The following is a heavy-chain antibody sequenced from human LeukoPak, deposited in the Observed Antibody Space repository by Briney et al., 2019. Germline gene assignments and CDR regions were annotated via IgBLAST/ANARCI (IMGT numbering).Heavy chain of an antibody. J-gene: IGHJ4*02. CDR1: GYTFTGYY. D-gene: IGHD3-22*01. CDR2: INPNSGGT. V-gene: IGHV1-2*02. Sequence: ASVKVSCKASGYTFTGYYMHWVRQAPGQGLEWMGWINPNSGGTNYAQKFQGRVTMTRDTSISTAYMELSRLRSDDTAVYYCASVDYYDSSGPSFDYWGQGTLVTVSS. CDR3: ASVDYYDSSGPSFDY.